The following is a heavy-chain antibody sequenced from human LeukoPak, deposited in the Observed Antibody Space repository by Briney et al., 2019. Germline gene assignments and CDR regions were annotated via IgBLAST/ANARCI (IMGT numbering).Heavy chain of an antibody. Sequence: PSETLSLTCAVYGGSFSGYYWSWIRQPPGKGLERIGEINHSGSTNYNPSLKSRVTISVDTSKNQFSLKLSSVTAADTAVYYCARGTPDLLRYFDWLLIYFDYWGQGTLVTVSS. J-gene: IGHJ4*02. D-gene: IGHD3-9*01. CDR1: GGSFSGYY. V-gene: IGHV4-34*01. CDR3: ARGTPDLLRYFDWLLIYFDY. CDR2: INHSGST.